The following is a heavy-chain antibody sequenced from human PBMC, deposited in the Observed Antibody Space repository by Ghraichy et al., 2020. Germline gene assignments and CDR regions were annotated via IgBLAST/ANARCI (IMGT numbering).Heavy chain of an antibody. D-gene: IGHD3-3*01. CDR1: GYTFTSYG. V-gene: IGHV1-18*04. CDR2: ISAYNGNT. CDR3: ARDEEITIFGVVIKYNWFDP. Sequence: ASVKVSCKASGYTFTSYGISWVRQAPGQGLEWMGWISAYNGNTNYAQKLQGRVTMTTDTSTSTAYMELRSLRSDDTAVYYCARDEEITIFGVVIKYNWFDPWGQGTLVTVSS. J-gene: IGHJ5*02.